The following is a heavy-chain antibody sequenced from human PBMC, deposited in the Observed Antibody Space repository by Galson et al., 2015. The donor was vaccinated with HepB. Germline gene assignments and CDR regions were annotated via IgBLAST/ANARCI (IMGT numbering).Heavy chain of an antibody. CDR2: ISSSSSTT. CDR1: GFTFNNYS. Sequence: SVRLSCAASGFTFNNYSMNWVRQAPGKGLEWVSYISSSSSTTYYAQSMKGRVTITRDNAKNSLYLQMNSLRAEDTAVYYCARGIVVVVAATPGSSWFDPWGQGTLVTVSS. J-gene: IGHJ5*02. CDR3: ARGIVVVVAATPGSSWFDP. V-gene: IGHV3-48*01. D-gene: IGHD2-15*01.